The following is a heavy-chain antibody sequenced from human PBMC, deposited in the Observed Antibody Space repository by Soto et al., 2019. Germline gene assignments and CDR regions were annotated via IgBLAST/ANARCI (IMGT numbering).Heavy chain of an antibody. CDR2: IYHSGST. CDR3: ARGGYYYDSSGYYPFDY. Sequence: PSETLSLTCAVSGGSISSGGYSWSWIRQPPGKGLEWIGYIYHSGSTYYNPSLKSRVTISVDRSKNQFSLKLSSVTAADTAVYYCARGGYYYDSSGYYPFDYWGQGTLVTVSS. D-gene: IGHD3-22*01. V-gene: IGHV4-30-2*01. CDR1: GGSISSGGYS. J-gene: IGHJ4*02.